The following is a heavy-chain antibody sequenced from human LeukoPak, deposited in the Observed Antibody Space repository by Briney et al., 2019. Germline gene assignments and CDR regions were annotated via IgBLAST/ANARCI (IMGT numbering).Heavy chain of an antibody. CDR1: GGSISSGDYY. Sequence: PSQTLSLTCTVSGGSISSGDYYWSWIRQPPGKGLEWIGYIYYSGSTYYNPSLKSRVTISVGTSKNQFSLKLSSVTAADTAVYYCARVDEDRGTRNFDYWGQGTLVTVSS. CDR2: IYYSGST. J-gene: IGHJ4*02. V-gene: IGHV4-30-4*01. CDR3: ARVDEDRGTRNFDY. D-gene: IGHD3-9*01.